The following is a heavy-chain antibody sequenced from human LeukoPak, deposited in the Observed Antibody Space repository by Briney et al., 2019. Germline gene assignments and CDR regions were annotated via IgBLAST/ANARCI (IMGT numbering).Heavy chain of an antibody. CDR3: ARNIVGPRQVDY. V-gene: IGHV4-59*01. J-gene: IGHJ4*02. D-gene: IGHD1-26*01. Sequence: SETLSLTCTVSGGPISSYYWSWIRQPPGKGLEWIGYIYHSGTTNYNPSLKSRVTISVDTSKSQFSLKLSSVTAADTAIYYCARNIVGPRQVDYWGQGTLVTVSS. CDR2: IYHSGTT. CDR1: GGPISSYY.